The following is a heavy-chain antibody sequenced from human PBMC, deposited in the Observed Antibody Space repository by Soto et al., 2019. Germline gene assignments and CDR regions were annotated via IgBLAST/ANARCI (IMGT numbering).Heavy chain of an antibody. CDR1: GGSISSGGYY. CDR2: IYYRGST. Sequence: QVQLQESGPGLVKPSQTLSLTCTVSGGSISSGGYYWSWIRQHPGKGLEWIGYIYYRGSTYYNTSLKSRVTISVDPSKNQFSLKLSSVTAAGTAVYYCARGLTGYSSSSFGYWGQGTLVTVSS. CDR3: ARGLTGYSSSSFGY. D-gene: IGHD6-6*01. V-gene: IGHV4-31*03. J-gene: IGHJ4*02.